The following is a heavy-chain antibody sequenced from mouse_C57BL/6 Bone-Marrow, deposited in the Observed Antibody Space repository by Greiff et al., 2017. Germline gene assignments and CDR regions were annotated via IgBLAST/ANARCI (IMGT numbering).Heavy chain of an antibody. V-gene: IGHV1-69*01. D-gene: IGHD2-5*01. J-gene: IGHJ4*01. CDR1: GYTFTSYW. Sequence: QVQLQQPGAELVMPGASVKLSCKASGYTFTSYWMHWVKQRPGQGLEWIGEIDPSDSYTNYNQKFKGKSTLTVDKSSSTAYMQLSSLTSEDSAVYCGASGNSKGGYAMDYWGQGTSVTVSS. CDR3: ASGNSKGGYAMDY. CDR2: IDPSDSYT.